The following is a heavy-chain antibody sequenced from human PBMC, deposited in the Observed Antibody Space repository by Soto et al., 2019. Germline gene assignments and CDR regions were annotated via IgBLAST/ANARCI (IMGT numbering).Heavy chain of an antibody. CDR2: IYYSGST. J-gene: IGHJ3*02. CDR1: GGSISTYY. D-gene: IGHD2-15*01. CDR3: ARVHCSGGSCFAFDI. V-gene: IGHV4-59*01. Sequence: QVRLQESGPGLVKPSETLSLTCTVSGGSISTYYWSWIRQPPGKGLEWIGYIYYSGSTNYNPSLKSRVTISVDTSKNQFSLKLSSVTAADTAMYYCARVHCSGGSCFAFDIWGQGTMVTVSS.